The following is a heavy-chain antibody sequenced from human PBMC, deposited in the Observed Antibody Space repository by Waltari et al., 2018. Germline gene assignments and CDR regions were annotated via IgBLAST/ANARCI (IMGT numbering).Heavy chain of an antibody. D-gene: IGHD3-10*01. CDR1: GYSISSGYY. V-gene: IGHV4-38-2*01. Sequence: QVQLQESGPGLVKPSETLSLTCAVSGYSISSGYYWGWIRQPPGKGLEWIGSIYHSGSTYYNPSLKSRVTIAVDTSKNQFSLKLSSVTAADTAVYYCARPRTMVANRDFQHWGQGTLVTVSS. CDR3: ARPRTMVANRDFQH. CDR2: IYHSGST. J-gene: IGHJ1*01.